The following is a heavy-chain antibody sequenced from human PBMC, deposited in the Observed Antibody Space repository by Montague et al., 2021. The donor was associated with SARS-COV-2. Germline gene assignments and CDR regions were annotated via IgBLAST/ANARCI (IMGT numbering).Heavy chain of an antibody. CDR1: GGSISRGYYY. V-gene: IGHV4-61*02. D-gene: IGHD5-18*01. Sequence: TLSLTCTVSGGSISRGYYYWSWIRLPAGKGLEWIGRIYRSGSPNYXXXPESRVVLSVDTSRNQFSMKMTSVTAADTAMYYCARGVDTGVVTVTGGFDSWGQGTLVIVSS. CDR3: ARGVDTGVVTVTGGFDS. J-gene: IGHJ4*02. CDR2: IYRSGSP.